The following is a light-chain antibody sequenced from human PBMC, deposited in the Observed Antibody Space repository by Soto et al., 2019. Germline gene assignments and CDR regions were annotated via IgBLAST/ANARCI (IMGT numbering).Light chain of an antibody. CDR3: QSYDSSLGGWV. CDR1: SSNIGAGYD. CDR2: GNS. Sequence: QTVVTQPPSVSGAPGQRVTISCTGSSSNIGAGYDVHWYQQVPGTAPKLLIYGNSNRPSGVPDRFSGSKSGTSASLAITGLQAEDEADYYCQSYDSSLGGWVFGGGTKLTVL. J-gene: IGLJ3*02. V-gene: IGLV1-40*01.